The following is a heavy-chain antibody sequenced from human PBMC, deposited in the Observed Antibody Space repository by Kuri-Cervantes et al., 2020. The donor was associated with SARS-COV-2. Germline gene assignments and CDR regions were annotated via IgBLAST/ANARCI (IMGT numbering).Heavy chain of an antibody. CDR1: GGSISSGGYS. Sequence: SETLSLTCAVSGGSISSGGYSWSWIRQPPGKGLGWIGYIYHSGSTYYNPSLKSRVTISVDTSKNQFSLKLSSVTAADTAVYYCASLVCGGDCYPPPWGQGTLVTVS. J-gene: IGHJ5*02. D-gene: IGHD2-21*02. CDR3: ASLVCGGDCYPPP. CDR2: IYHSGST. V-gene: IGHV4-30-2*02.